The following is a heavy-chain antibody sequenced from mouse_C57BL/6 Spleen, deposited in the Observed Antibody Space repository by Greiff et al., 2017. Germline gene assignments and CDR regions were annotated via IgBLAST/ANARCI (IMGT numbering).Heavy chain of an antibody. CDR3: ALYSNPAWFAY. CDR1: GYTFTSYW. Sequence: QVQLQQPGAELVMPGASVKLSCKASGYTFTSYWMHWVKQRPGQGLEWIGEIDPSDSYTNYNQKFKGKSTLTVDKSSSTAYMQLSSLTSEDSAVYYCALYSNPAWFAYWGQATLVTVSA. J-gene: IGHJ3*01. V-gene: IGHV1-69*01. CDR2: IDPSDSYT. D-gene: IGHD2-5*01.